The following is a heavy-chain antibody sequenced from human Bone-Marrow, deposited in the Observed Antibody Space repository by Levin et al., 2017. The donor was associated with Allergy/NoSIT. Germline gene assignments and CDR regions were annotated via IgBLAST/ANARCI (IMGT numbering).Heavy chain of an antibody. Sequence: SLKISCAASGFTFDNHAIHWVRQAPGKGLEWVSGITWNSGSIGYADSVKGRFTLSRDNAKNSLYLQMNSLTVEDTALYYCAKASLWGQGTLVIVSS. V-gene: IGHV3-9*01. J-gene: IGHJ4*02. CDR3: AKASL. CDR1: GFTFDNHA. CDR2: ITWNSGSI.